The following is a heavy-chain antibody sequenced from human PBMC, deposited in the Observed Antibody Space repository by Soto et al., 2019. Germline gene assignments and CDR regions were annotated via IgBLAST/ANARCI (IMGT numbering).Heavy chain of an antibody. D-gene: IGHD2-2*01. CDR3: ARGPYCSSTSCYFYYYYYMDV. Sequence: ASVKVSCKASGYTFTSYDINWVRQATGQGLEWMGWMNPNSGNTGYAQKFQGRVTVTRNTSISTAYMELSSLRSEDTAVYYCARGPYCSSTSCYFYYYYYMDVWGKGTTVTVSS. CDR2: MNPNSGNT. CDR1: GYTFTSYD. J-gene: IGHJ6*03. V-gene: IGHV1-8*01.